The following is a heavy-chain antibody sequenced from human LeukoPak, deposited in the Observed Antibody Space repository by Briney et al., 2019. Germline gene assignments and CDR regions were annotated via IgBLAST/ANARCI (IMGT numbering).Heavy chain of an antibody. CDR2: ISDSGGST. J-gene: IGHJ4*02. CDR1: GFTFNTFG. V-gene: IGHV3-23*01. D-gene: IGHD3-10*01. Sequence: GGSLRLSCVASGFTFNTFGMTWVRQAPGKGLEWVSGISDSGGSTYYADPVKGRFTISRDNSKNTVYLQMNSLRGEDTAIYYCARDLYSYGSGSYSLVDWGQGTLVTVSS. CDR3: ARDLYSYGSGSYSLVD.